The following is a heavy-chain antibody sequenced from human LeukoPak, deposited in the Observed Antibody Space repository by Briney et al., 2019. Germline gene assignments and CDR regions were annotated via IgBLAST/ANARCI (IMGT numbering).Heavy chain of an antibody. CDR2: INPSGGST. J-gene: IGHJ4*02. CDR3: ARAEPSIAAAGTWPDY. V-gene: IGHV1-46*01. Sequence: GASVKVSCKASGYTFTSYYMHWVRQAPGQGREWMGIINPSGGSTSYAQKFQGRVTMTRDTSTSTVYMELSSLRSEDTAVYYCARAEPSIAAAGTWPDYWGQGTLVTVSS. D-gene: IGHD6-13*01. CDR1: GYTFTSYY.